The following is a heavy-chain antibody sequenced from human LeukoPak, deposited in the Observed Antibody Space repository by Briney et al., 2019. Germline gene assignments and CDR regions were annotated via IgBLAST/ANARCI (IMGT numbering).Heavy chain of an antibody. Sequence: SVKVSCKASGGTLSNYPFSWVRQAPGQGLEWMGKIIPSVGLTRYAEKFQGRLTLTGDTSTTTAYMELSSLTSDDTAVYYCARPRGDAAGVETWFDPWGPGTPVIVSS. CDR1: GGTLSNYP. D-gene: IGHD6-13*01. CDR2: IIPSVGLT. V-gene: IGHV1-69*02. J-gene: IGHJ5*02. CDR3: ARPRGDAAGVETWFDP.